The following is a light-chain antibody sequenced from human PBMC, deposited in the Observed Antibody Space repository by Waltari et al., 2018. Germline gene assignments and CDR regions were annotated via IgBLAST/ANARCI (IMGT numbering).Light chain of an antibody. CDR1: DIGSYNL. V-gene: IGLV2-23*02. J-gene: IGLJ2*01. Sequence: DIGSYNLVSWYQQHPGRAPTLIIFEVTSRPLGHSHHFSGSKSGNTASLTISGLQVEDEADYYCCSFAGYRTLVFGGGTKLTVL. CDR3: CSFAGYRTLV. CDR2: EVT.